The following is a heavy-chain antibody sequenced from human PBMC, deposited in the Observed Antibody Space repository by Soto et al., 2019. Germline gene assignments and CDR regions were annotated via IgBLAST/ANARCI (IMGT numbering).Heavy chain of an antibody. Sequence: EVQLVESGGGLVQPGGSLRLSCAASGFTFSSYDIHWVHQATGKGLEWVSAIGTAGDTYYPGSVKGRFTISRENAKNSLYLQMNSLRAGDTAVYYCARGQLTTVPIFRYWGQGTLVTVSS. V-gene: IGHV3-13*01. CDR1: GFTFSSYD. CDR2: IGTAGDT. J-gene: IGHJ4*02. CDR3: ARGQLTTVPIFRY. D-gene: IGHD4-17*01.